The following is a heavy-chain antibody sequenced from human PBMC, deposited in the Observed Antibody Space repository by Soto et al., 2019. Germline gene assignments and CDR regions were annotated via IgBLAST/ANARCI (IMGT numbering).Heavy chain of an antibody. Sequence: GGSLRLSCAASGFSFSGSVMSWVRQAPGKGLDWVSTIVSYGSTHYTDSVKDRFIISRDISKNTLYLQMNSLRAEDTAVYYCARARYDSSGYYFDYWGQGALVTVSS. CDR2: IVSYGST. CDR1: GFSFSGSV. J-gene: IGHJ4*02. CDR3: ARARYDSSGYYFDY. V-gene: IGHV3-23*01. D-gene: IGHD3-22*01.